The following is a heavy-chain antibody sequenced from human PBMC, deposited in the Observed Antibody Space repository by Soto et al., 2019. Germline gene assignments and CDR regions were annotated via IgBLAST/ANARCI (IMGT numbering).Heavy chain of an antibody. CDR3: TTLRLHP. V-gene: IGHV1-2*02. Sequence: GASVKVSCKASGYTFTNYDINWARQAPGQGLEWVGWISPNTGVTRHAQKFQDRVIMTRDTSINTAYMELSRLTSDDTAVYYCTTLRLHPWGQGTLVTVSS. J-gene: IGHJ5*02. CDR2: ISPNTGVT. D-gene: IGHD2-15*01. CDR1: GYTFTNYD.